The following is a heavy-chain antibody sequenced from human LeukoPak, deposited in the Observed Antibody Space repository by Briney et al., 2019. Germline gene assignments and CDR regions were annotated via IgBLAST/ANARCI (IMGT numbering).Heavy chain of an antibody. CDR3: AAAGSQVESSSGWWDWHFDL. CDR2: ISAYNGNT. J-gene: IGHJ2*01. CDR1: GYTFTSYG. D-gene: IGHD6-19*01. V-gene: IGHV1-18*01. Sequence: ASVKVSCKASGYTFTSYGISWVRQAPGQGLEWMGWISAYNGNTNYAQKLQGRVTMTTDTSTSTAYMELRSLRSEDTAVYYCAAAGSQVESSSGWWDWHFDLWGRGTLVTVSS.